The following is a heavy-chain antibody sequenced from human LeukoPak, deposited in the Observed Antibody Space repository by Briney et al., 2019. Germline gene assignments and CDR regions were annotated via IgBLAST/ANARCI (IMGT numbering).Heavy chain of an antibody. CDR3: ARDRCSGGSCYPWHYYYGMDV. D-gene: IGHD2-15*01. Sequence: ASVKVSCKASGYTFTSYGISWVRQAPGQGLEWMGWISAYNGNTNYAQKLQGRVTMTTDTSTSTAYMELRSLRSDDTAVYYCARDRCSGGSCYPWHYYYGMDVWGQGTTVTVSS. CDR2: ISAYNGNT. J-gene: IGHJ6*02. CDR1: GYTFTSYG. V-gene: IGHV1-18*01.